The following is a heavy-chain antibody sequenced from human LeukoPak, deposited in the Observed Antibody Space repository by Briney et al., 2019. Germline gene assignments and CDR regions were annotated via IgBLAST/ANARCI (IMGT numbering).Heavy chain of an antibody. CDR1: GYTFTSYA. CDR3: ARATRRSGSYDRVIDY. D-gene: IGHD1-26*01. J-gene: IGHJ4*02. V-gene: IGHV7-4-1*02. Sequence: ASVKVSCKASGYTFTSYAMNWVRQAPGQGLEWMGWINTNTGNPTYAQGFTGRFVFSLDTSVSTAYLQISSLKAEDTAVYYRARATRRSGSYDRVIDYWGQGTLVTVSS. CDR2: INTNTGNP.